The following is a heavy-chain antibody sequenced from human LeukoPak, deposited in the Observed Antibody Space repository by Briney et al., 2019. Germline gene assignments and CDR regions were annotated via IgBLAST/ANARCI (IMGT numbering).Heavy chain of an antibody. J-gene: IGHJ4*02. CDR3: ATGADGTYYYASGSYLLFRYFDY. V-gene: IGHV4-59*01. Sequence: SETLSLTCAVSGGSISSYYWSWIRQPPRKGLEWIGYIYYSGSTNYNPSLKGRVTISVDTSKNQFSLKLRSVTAADPAVYYCATGADGTYYYASGSYLLFRYFDYWGQGTLVTVSS. D-gene: IGHD3-10*01. CDR1: GGSISSYY. CDR2: IYYSGST.